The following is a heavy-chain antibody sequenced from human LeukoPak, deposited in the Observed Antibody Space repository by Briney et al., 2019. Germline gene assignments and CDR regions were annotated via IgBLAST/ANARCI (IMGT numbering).Heavy chain of an antibody. V-gene: IGHV1-18*01. D-gene: IGHD2-2*02. CDR3: ATDCSSTSCYRGRGPLGY. CDR1: GYTFTSYG. Sequence: ASVKVSCKASGYTFTSYGISWVRQAPGQGLEWMGWISAYNGNTNYAQKLQGRVTMTTDTSTSTAYMELRSLRSDDTAVYYCATDCSSTSCYRGRGPLGYWDQGTLVTVSS. CDR2: ISAYNGNT. J-gene: IGHJ4*02.